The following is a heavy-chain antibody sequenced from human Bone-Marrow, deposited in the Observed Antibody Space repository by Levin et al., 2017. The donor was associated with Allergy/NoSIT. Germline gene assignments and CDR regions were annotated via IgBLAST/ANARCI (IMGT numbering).Heavy chain of an antibody. J-gene: IGHJ4*02. V-gene: IGHV3-48*03. D-gene: IGHD3-3*01. CDR2: ISSSGSTI. CDR1: GFTFSSYE. Sequence: GGSLRLSCAASGFTFSSYEMNWVRQAPGKGLEWVSYISSSGSTIYYADSVKGRFTISRDNAKNSLYLQMNSLRAEDTAVYYCARGNFLGFQATLYFDYWGQGTLVTVSS. CDR3: ARGNFLGFQATLYFDY.